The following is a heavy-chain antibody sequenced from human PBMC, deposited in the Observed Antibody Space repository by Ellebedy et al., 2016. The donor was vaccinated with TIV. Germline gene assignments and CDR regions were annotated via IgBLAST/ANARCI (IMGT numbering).Heavy chain of an antibody. CDR1: GYTLTELS. CDR3: ATAPPKIVVVPAANDSYYYYYGMDV. CDR2: FDPEDGET. V-gene: IGHV1-24*01. Sequence: ASVKVSXXVSGYTLTELSMHWVRQAPGKGLEWMGGFDPEDGETIYAQKFQGRVTMTEDTSTDTAYMELSSLRSEDTAVYYCATAPPKIVVVPAANDSYYYYYGMDVWGQGTTVTVSS. D-gene: IGHD2-2*01. J-gene: IGHJ6*02.